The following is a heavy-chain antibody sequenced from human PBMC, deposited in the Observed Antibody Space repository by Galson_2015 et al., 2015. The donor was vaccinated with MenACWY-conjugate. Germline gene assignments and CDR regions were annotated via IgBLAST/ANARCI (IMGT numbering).Heavy chain of an antibody. Sequence: SLRLSCAGSGFTFRTYWMHWVRQAPGKGLVWVSRISTDGSSTSYADSVKGRFTISRDNAKNTLYLQMNSLRAEDTAVYYCARDSRVGAPGTELDYWGQGTLATVSS. V-gene: IGHV3-74*01. J-gene: IGHJ4*02. D-gene: IGHD6-13*01. CDR3: ARDSRVGAPGTELDY. CDR2: ISTDGSST. CDR1: GFTFRTYW.